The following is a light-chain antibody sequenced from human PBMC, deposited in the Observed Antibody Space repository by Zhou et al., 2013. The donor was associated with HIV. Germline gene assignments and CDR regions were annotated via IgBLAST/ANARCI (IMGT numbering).Light chain of an antibody. Sequence: EIVLTQSPGTLSLSPGERATLSCRASQSVSSNYLAWYQQRPGQAPRLLIYGASSRATGIPDRFSGSGSGTDFTLTISRLEPEDFAVYYCQQYVSSPRTFGQGTKAGYQT. J-gene: IGKJ2*01. CDR1: QSVSSNY. V-gene: IGKV3-20*01. CDR2: GAS. CDR3: QQYVSSPRT.